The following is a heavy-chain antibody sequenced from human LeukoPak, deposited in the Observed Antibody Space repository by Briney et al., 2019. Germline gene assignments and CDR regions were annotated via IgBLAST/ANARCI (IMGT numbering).Heavy chain of an antibody. CDR2: INSAGIST. CDR3: GRDIATAVDY. D-gene: IGHD6-13*01. J-gene: IGHJ4*02. CDR1: GFTFSSYW. V-gene: IGHV3-74*01. Sequence: PGGSLRLSCTASGFTFSSYWMHWIRQAPAKGLVWVSRINSAGISTNYADSVKGRFTISRDNAKNTLYLQMNSLRAEDTAIYYCGRDIATAVDYWGLGTLVTVSS.